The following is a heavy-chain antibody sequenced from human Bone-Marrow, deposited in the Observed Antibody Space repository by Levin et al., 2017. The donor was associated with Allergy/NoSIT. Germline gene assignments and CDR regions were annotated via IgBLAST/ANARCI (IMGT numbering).Heavy chain of an antibody. V-gene: IGHV4-31*03. J-gene: IGHJ4*02. CDR3: TREGGSGSFYNRPFDL. CDR2: IYHGGVT. Sequence: SETLSLTCTVSGGTFSSGGYYWSWVRQRPGMGLEWLGYIYHGGVTKYNRGYEGRVDISMNMSKNQLSLKLMSATATDTAIYYCTREGGSGSFYNRPFDLWGQGTLVTVSS. CDR1: GGTFSSGGYY. D-gene: IGHD3-10*01.